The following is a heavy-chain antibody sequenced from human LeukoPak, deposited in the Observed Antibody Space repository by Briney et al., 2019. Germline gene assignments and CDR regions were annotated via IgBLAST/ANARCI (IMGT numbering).Heavy chain of an antibody. D-gene: IGHD6-13*01. Sequence: PSETLSLTCTVSGGSISSSSYYWGWIRQPPGKGLEWIGSIYYSGSTYYNPSLKSRVTISVDTSKNQFSLKLSSVTAADTAVYYCARDASSSSWVLAHYYYGMDVWGQGTTVTVSS. CDR1: GGSISSSSYY. V-gene: IGHV4-39*02. CDR2: IYYSGST. J-gene: IGHJ6*02. CDR3: ARDASSSSWVLAHYYYGMDV.